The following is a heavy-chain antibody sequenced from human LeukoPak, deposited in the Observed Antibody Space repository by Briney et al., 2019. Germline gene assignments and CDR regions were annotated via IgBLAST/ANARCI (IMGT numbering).Heavy chain of an antibody. CDR3: ARGTRYYGSGSYYLYYFDY. CDR2: IYTSGST. Sequence: SSETLSLTCTVSGGSISSYYWSWIRQPAGKGLEWIGRIYTSGSTNYNPSLKSRVTMSVDTSKNQFSLKLSSVTAADTAVYYCARGTRYYGSGSYYLYYFDYWGQGTLVTVSS. CDR1: GGSISSYY. V-gene: IGHV4-4*07. J-gene: IGHJ4*02. D-gene: IGHD3-10*01.